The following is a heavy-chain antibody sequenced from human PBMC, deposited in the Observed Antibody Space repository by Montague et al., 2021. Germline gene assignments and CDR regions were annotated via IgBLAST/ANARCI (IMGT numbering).Heavy chain of an antibody. D-gene: IGHD1-26*01. J-gene: IGHJ5*02. V-gene: IGHV4-4*02. Sequence: SETLSLTCTVSGDSISSKYFWSWVRQPLGKGLEWIGDLHHGTTSYSPSLKGRLTVSMDTSKNQLSLKLSSVTAADTAIYYCAVGSESAWELLHHWGQGTLVTVSS. CDR2: LHHGTT. CDR1: GDSISSKYF. CDR3: AVGSESAWELLHH.